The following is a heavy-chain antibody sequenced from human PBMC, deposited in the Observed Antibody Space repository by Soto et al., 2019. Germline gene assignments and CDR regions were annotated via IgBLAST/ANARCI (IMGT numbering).Heavy chain of an antibody. D-gene: IGHD2-15*01. V-gene: IGHV1-18*01. Sequence: QVQLVQSGAEVKKPGASVKVSCKASGYTFTSYGISWVRQAPGQGLEWLGWIRAYNGNTNYAQKLQRRVNMTTDTSTSTAYMELRRLRYDDTAVYYCAGRRIYKGCYGMDVWGQGTTVTVSS. CDR1: GYTFTSYG. CDR3: AGRRIYKGCYGMDV. CDR2: IRAYNGNT. J-gene: IGHJ6*02.